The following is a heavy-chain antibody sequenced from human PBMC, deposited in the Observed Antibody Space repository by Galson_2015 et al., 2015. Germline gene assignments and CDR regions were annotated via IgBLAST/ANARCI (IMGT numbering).Heavy chain of an antibody. CDR1: GGSISSGGYY. Sequence: TLSLTCTVSGGSISSGGYYWSWIRQHPGKGLEWIGYIYYSGSTYYNPSLKSRVTISVDTSKNQFSLKLSSVTAADTAVYYCARWTGDGPWYYGMDVWGQGTTVTVSS. D-gene: IGHD3/OR15-3a*01. CDR2: IYYSGST. V-gene: IGHV4-31*03. J-gene: IGHJ6*02. CDR3: ARWTGDGPWYYGMDV.